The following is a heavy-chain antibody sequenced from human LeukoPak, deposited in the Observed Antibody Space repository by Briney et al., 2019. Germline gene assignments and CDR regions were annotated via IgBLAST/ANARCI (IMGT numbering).Heavy chain of an antibody. D-gene: IGHD1/OR15-1a*01. CDR3: TTLSNTDKDDY. V-gene: IGHV3-21*01. J-gene: IGHJ4*02. Sequence: GGSLRLSCAASGFTFSSYWMSWVRQAPGKGLEWVSSVSTSSIYIYYADSVKGRFTISRDNAKNSLFLQMNSLGAEDTAVYYCTTLSNTDKDDYWGQGTLVTVSS. CDR2: VSTSSIYI. CDR1: GFTFSSYW.